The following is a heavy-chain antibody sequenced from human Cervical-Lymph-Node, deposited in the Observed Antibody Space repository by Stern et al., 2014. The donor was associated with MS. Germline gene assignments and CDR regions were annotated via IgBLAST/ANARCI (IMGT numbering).Heavy chain of an antibody. Sequence: QVPLRESGPALVKPTQTLTLTCTCSGFSLSTNGMCVSWIRQPPGKALEWLAPIDWDDDKYYSTSLKTRLTISKDTSKNQVVLTMTNMDPVDSATYFCARGPLAVGGPRRNYFDYWGQGTLVTVSS. CDR1: GFSLSTNGMC. CDR3: ARGPLAVGGPRRNYFDY. D-gene: IGHD6-19*01. J-gene: IGHJ4*02. V-gene: IGHV2-70*01. CDR2: IDWDDDK.